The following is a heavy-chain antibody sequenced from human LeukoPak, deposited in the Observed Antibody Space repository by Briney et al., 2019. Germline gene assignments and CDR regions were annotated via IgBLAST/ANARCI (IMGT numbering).Heavy chain of an antibody. CDR1: GYSFTAYY. D-gene: IGHD3-10*01. J-gene: IGHJ6*02. Sequence: ASVKVSCKASGYSFTAYYIHWVRQAPGQGLEWMGRISPTRGGTKYAQKFLGRVSMTRDTSISTSYMELSSLRPDDTAVYYCASLEYASGSSNSYYYYDGRDIWGRGTMVTVSS. V-gene: IGHV1-2*02. CDR2: ISPTRGGT. CDR3: ASLEYASGSSNSYYYYDGRDI.